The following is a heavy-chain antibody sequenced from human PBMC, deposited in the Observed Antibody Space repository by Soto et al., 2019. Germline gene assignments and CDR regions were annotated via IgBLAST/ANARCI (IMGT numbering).Heavy chain of an antibody. CDR2: IDVGSANA. J-gene: IGHJ4*02. V-gene: IGHV1-58*01. Sequence: SVKVSCXTSGFTFSSSAVHWVRQARGHRLQWIGWIDVGSANANYAQMLQERVTISRDMSTSTAYMELSSLRPEDTALYYCAKEYDSSGYYPDYWGQGTLVTVSS. CDR3: AKEYDSSGYYPDY. D-gene: IGHD3-22*01. CDR1: GFTFSSSA.